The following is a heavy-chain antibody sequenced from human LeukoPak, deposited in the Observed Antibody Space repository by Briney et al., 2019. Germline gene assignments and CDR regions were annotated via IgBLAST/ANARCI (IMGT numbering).Heavy chain of an antibody. V-gene: IGHV1-3*01. D-gene: IGHD2-15*01. CDR2: SNAGNGNT. J-gene: IGHJ4*02. Sequence: ASVKVSCKASGYTFTSYAIHWVRQAPGQRLEWMGWSNAGNGNTKYSQKLQGRVTMTTDTSTSTAYMELRSLRSDDTAVYYCARDLLTWYFDYWGQGTLVTVSS. CDR3: ARDLLTWYFDY. CDR1: GYTFTSYA.